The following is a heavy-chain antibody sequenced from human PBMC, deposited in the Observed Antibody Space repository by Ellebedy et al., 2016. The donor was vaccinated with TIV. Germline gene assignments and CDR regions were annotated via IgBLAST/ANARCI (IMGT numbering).Heavy chain of an antibody. CDR1: GGTFSSYG. CDR2: FIPILDTA. Sequence: AASVKVSCKASGGTFSSYGISWVRQAPGQGLEWIGGFIPILDTANYARKFQGRVTVTADKSTSTAYMELTSLRFEDTAVYFCGRASQDAMDVWGQGTTVTVSS. V-gene: IGHV1-69*10. D-gene: IGHD2-21*01. CDR3: GRASQDAMDV. J-gene: IGHJ6*02.